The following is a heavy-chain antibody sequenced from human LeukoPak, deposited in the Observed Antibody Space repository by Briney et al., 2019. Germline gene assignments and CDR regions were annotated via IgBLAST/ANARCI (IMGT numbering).Heavy chain of an antibody. CDR3: ARGSPSHYDFWSGYYYFDY. CDR2: INHSGST. D-gene: IGHD3-3*01. J-gene: IGHJ4*02. CDR1: GGSFSGYY. V-gene: IGHV4-34*01. Sequence: SETLSLTCAVYGGSFSGYYWSWLRQPPGKGLEWIGEINHSGSTNYNPSLKSRVTISVDTSKHQFSLKLSSVTAADTAVYYCARGSPSHYDFWSGYYYFDYWGQGTLVTVSS.